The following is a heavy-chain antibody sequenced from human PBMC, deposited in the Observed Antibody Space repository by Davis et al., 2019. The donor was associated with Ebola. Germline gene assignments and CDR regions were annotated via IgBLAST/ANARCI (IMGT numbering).Heavy chain of an antibody. D-gene: IGHD2-21*01. J-gene: IGHJ4*02. CDR2: INGGNGDT. CDR1: GYIFTSYA. V-gene: IGHV1-3*01. Sequence: ASVKVSCKASGYIFTSYAMHWVRQAPGQRLEWMGWINGGNGDTKYSQKFRDRVTITRDTSASTAYMELSSLRSEDTAVYYCASPREGWCDYWGQGTLVTVSS. CDR3: ASPREGWCDY.